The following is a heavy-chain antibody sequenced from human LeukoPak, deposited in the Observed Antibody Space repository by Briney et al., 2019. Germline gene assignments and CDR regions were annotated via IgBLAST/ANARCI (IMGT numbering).Heavy chain of an antibody. V-gene: IGHV3-21*01. CDR2: ISSGSEYI. CDR1: GFTFSSYA. D-gene: IGHD1-26*01. CDR3: ARGGGAPPYYFDL. J-gene: IGHJ4*02. Sequence: GGSLRLSCAASGFTFSSYAMHWVRQAPGKGLEWVSSISSGSEYIYYSDSVKGRFTISRDNAEKSLFLQMNSLRAEDTAVYYCARGGGAPPYYFDLWGQGTPVTVSS.